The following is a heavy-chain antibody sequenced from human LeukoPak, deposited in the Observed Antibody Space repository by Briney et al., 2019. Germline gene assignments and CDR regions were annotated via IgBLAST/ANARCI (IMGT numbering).Heavy chain of an antibody. J-gene: IGHJ4*02. CDR2: IIPIFGTA. D-gene: IGHD1-26*01. CDR3: ASLTRREEPPFDY. CDR1: GGTFSSYA. V-gene: IGHV1-69*13. Sequence: AVKVSCKASGGTFSSYAISWVRQAPGQGLKWMGGIIPIFGTANYAQKFQGRVTITADESTSTAYMELSSLRSDDTAVYYCASLTRREEPPFDYWGQGTLVTVSS.